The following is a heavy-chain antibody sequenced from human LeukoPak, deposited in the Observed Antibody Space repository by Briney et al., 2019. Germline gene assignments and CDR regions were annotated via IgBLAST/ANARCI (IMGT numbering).Heavy chain of an antibody. D-gene: IGHD3-10*01. CDR2: ISGSGGST. CDR3: AKGTYYYGSGSYSRVVDC. CDR1: GFTFSSYA. V-gene: IGHV3-23*01. Sequence: GGSLRLSCAASGFTFSSYAMSWVRQAPGKGLEWVSAISGSGGSTYYADSVKGRFTISRDNSKNTLYLQMNSLRAEDTAVYYCAKGTYYYGSGSYSRVVDCWGQGTLVTVSS. J-gene: IGHJ4*02.